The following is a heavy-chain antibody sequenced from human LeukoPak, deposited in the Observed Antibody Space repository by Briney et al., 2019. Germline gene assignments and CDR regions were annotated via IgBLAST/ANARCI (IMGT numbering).Heavy chain of an antibody. D-gene: IGHD6-19*01. CDR2: ISGSGGST. CDR1: GFTFDNYW. J-gene: IGHJ4*02. Sequence: GGSLRLSCAASGFTFDNYWMSWVRQAPGKGLEWVSAISGSGGSTYYADSVKGRFTISRDNSKNTLYLQMNSLRAEDTAVYYCAKGVSSGWYPYYFDYWGQGTLVTVSS. V-gene: IGHV3-23*01. CDR3: AKGVSSGWYPYYFDY.